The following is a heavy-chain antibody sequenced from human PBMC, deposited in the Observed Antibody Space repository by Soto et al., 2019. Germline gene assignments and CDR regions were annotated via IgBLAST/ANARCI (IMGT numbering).Heavy chain of an antibody. V-gene: IGHV1-18*01. D-gene: IGHD2-8*02. J-gene: IGHJ5*02. CDR2: ISAYNGNT. Sequence: QVQLVQSGAEVKKPGASVKVSCKASGYTFTRYGISWVRQAPGQGLEWMGWISAYNGNTNYAQKLQGRVTMTTDTSTSPADMELRSLRSDDTAVSYCSRDGGVQARFDPWGQGTLVTVAS. CDR1: GYTFTRYG. CDR3: SRDGGVQARFDP.